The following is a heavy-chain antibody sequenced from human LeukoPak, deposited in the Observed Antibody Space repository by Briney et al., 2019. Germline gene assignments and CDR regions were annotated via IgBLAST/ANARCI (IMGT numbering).Heavy chain of an antibody. CDR3: AKDREYYDSSGNFWFDP. D-gene: IGHD3-22*01. CDR2: ISGSGGST. V-gene: IGHV3-23*01. Sequence: GGSLRLSCAASGFTFSSYAMSWVRQAPGKGLEWVSAISGSGGSTYYADSVKGRFTISRDNSKNTLYLQMNSLRAEDTAVYYCAKDREYYDSSGNFWFDPWGQGTLVTVSS. J-gene: IGHJ5*02. CDR1: GFTFSSYA.